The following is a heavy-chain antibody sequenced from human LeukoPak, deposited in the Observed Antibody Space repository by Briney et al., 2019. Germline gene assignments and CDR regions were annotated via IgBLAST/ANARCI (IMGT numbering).Heavy chain of an antibody. Sequence: GGSLRLSCAASGFTFSSYEMNWVRQAPGKGLEWVSAISGSGGSTYYADSVKGRFTISRDNSKNTLYLQMNSLRAEDTAVYYCAKVWMDSSGHYFDYWGQGTLVTVSS. CDR1: GFTFSSYE. D-gene: IGHD3-22*01. CDR3: AKVWMDSSGHYFDY. CDR2: ISGSGGST. V-gene: IGHV3-23*01. J-gene: IGHJ4*02.